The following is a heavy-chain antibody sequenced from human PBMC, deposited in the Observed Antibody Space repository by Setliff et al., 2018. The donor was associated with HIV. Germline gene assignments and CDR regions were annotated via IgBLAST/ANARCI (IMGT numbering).Heavy chain of an antibody. Sequence: GESLKISCQGSGYSFTSYWIAWVRQMPGKGLEWMGIIYPGDSDTRYNPSFQGQVTISADKPISTAYLQWRSLQASDTAVYYCARRTRRRGSSYGNIDYWGQGTLVTVSS. CDR3: ARRTRRRGSSYGNIDY. D-gene: IGHD5-18*01. J-gene: IGHJ4*02. CDR1: GYSFTSYW. CDR2: IYPGDSDT. V-gene: IGHV5-51*01.